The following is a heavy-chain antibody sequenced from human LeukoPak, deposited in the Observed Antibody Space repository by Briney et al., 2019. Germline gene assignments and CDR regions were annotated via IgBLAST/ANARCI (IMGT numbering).Heavy chain of an antibody. Sequence: PGGSLRLSCAASGFTFSNYWMHWVRQAPGKGLVWVSRINSDGSSTTYADSVMGRFTISRDNAKNTLYVQMNSLRAEDTAVYYCARVRSGSSAGNYGMDVWGQGTTVTVSS. V-gene: IGHV3-74*01. J-gene: IGHJ6*02. CDR1: GFTFSNYW. CDR3: ARVRSGSSAGNYGMDV. D-gene: IGHD1-26*01. CDR2: INSDGSST.